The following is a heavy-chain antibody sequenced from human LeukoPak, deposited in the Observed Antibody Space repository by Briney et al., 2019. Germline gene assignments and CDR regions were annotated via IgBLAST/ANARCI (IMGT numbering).Heavy chain of an antibody. CDR3: ATARQYYYDSSGHPYFDY. D-gene: IGHD3-22*01. Sequence: ASVKVSGKVSGYTLTELSMHWVRQAPGKGLEWMGGFDPEDGETIYAQKFQGRVTMTEDTSTDTAYMELSSLRSEDTAVYYCATARQYYYDSSGHPYFDYWGQGTLVTVSS. CDR2: FDPEDGET. J-gene: IGHJ4*02. CDR1: GYTLTELS. V-gene: IGHV1-24*01.